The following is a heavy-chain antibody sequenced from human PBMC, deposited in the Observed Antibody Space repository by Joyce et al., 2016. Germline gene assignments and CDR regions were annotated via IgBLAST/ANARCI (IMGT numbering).Heavy chain of an antibody. CDR1: GDSFSDTSYY. Sequence: HLQESGPGLVKPSETLSLTCTISGDSFSDTSYYWSWIRQPPGKGLEWLGFIYNSETTHYKPSLGGRLSISVGAAKKQFSLRLTSVTSADTAVYYCATSLPSRVGGFQFFGLDVWGQGTTVIVS. CDR3: ATSLPSRVGGFQFFGLDV. D-gene: IGHD3-10*01. V-gene: IGHV4-61*01. J-gene: IGHJ6*02. CDR2: IYNSETT.